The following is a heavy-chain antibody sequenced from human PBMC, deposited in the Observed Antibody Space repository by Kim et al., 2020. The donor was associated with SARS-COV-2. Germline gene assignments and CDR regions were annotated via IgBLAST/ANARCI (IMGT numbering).Heavy chain of an antibody. J-gene: IGHJ6*02. CDR2: IIPIFGTA. V-gene: IGHV1-69*13. Sequence: SVKVSCKASGGTFSSYAISWVRQAPGQGLEWMGGIIPIFGTANYAQKFQGRVTITADESTSTAYMELSSLRSEDTAVYYCAKSLLPGGHDFWSGYYYYGMDVWGQGTTVTVSS. CDR1: GGTFSSYA. CDR3: AKSLLPGGHDFWSGYYYYGMDV. D-gene: IGHD3-3*01.